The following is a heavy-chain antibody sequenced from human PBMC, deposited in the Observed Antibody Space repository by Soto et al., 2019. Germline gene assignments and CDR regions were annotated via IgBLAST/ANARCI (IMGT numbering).Heavy chain of an antibody. Sequence: QVQLVQSGAEVKKPGASVKVSCKASGYTFTRDQIHWVRQAPGQGLEWMGMIDPSGGKTNYAQKLQGRVPMPRDTSTSTVYMALRSLRSDDTAIYFCARVMRSLLSITALDTWGQGTLVTVSS. CDR3: ARVMRSLLSITALDT. D-gene: IGHD5-18*01. J-gene: IGHJ5*02. V-gene: IGHV1-46*01. CDR1: GYTFTRDQ. CDR2: IDPSGGKT.